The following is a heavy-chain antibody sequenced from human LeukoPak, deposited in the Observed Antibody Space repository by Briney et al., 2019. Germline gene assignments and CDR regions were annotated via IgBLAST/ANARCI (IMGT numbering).Heavy chain of an antibody. CDR2: ISGSGGST. CDR1: GSTFSSYA. D-gene: IGHD6-13*01. Sequence: GGSLRLSCAASGSTFSSYAMSWVRQAPGKGLEWVSAISGSGGSTYYADSVKGRFTISRDNSKNTLYLQMNSLRAEDTAVYYCAKGEAIGAAAGYDYYYYYMDVWGKGTTVTVSS. J-gene: IGHJ6*03. CDR3: AKGEAIGAAAGYDYYYYYMDV. V-gene: IGHV3-23*01.